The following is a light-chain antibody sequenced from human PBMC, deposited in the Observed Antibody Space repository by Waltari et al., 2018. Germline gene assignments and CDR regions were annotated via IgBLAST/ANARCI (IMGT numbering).Light chain of an antibody. CDR1: QNVDHNH. J-gene: IGKJ1*01. CDR2: GAS. CDR3: QQYGTSPPWG. V-gene: IGKV3-20*01. Sequence: ELVLTQSPDTLSLSPGEGATLSCRASQNVDHNHLAWYQQKSGQAPRLLIYGASSRANGIPDRFSGSGSGTNFILTIHRMEPEDFAVYYCQQYGTSPPWGFGQGTKVEVK.